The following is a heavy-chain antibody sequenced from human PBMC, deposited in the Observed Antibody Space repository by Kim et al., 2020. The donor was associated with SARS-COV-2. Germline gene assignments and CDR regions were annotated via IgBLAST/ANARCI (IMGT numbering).Heavy chain of an antibody. CDR1: GCSISSGGYY. V-gene: IGHV4-31*03. Sequence: SETLSLTCTVSGCSISSGGYYWSWNRQHPGKGLEWIGYIYYSRSTYYNPSLKSRVTISADTTKNQFSLKLSSVTAADTAVYYCAREGRWLVRHLFDYWGQGTLVTVSS. D-gene: IGHD6-19*01. J-gene: IGHJ4*02. CDR3: AREGRWLVRHLFDY. CDR2: IYYSRST.